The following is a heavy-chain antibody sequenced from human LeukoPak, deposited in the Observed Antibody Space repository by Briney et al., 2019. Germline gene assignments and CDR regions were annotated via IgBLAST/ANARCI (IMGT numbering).Heavy chain of an antibody. Sequence: PGGSLRLSCAASGFTFSSYSMNWVRQAPGKGLEWVSSISSSSSYIYYADSVKGRFTISRDNAKNSLYLQMNSLRAEDMAVYYCARDPESSSSSVDYWGQGTLVTVSS. CDR3: ARDPESSSSSVDY. CDR2: ISSSSSYI. CDR1: GFTFSSYS. V-gene: IGHV3-21*01. D-gene: IGHD6-6*01. J-gene: IGHJ4*02.